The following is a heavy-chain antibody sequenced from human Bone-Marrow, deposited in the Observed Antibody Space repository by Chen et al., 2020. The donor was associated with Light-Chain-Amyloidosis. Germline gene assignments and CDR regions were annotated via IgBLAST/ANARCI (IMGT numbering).Heavy chain of an antibody. CDR1: GFIVSSKY. CDR2: IYSDGNT. D-gene: IGHD1-26*01. J-gene: IGHJ4*02. Sequence: EVQLVETGGGLIQPGGSLRLSCAVSGFIVSSKYMSWVRQAPGRGLEWVSVIYSDGNTYYADSVRGRFTISRDISENILYLQMNSLRAEDTAVYYCAKEEGAGALDYWGQGTLVTVSS. CDR3: AKEEGAGALDY. V-gene: IGHV3-53*02.